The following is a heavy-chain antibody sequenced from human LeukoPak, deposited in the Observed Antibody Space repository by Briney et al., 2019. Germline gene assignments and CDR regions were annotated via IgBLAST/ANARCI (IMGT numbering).Heavy chain of an antibody. CDR1: PFTFSTNW. J-gene: IGHJ6*03. Sequence: AESLTLSCAASPFTFSTNWMSWVWQPQGKGLGWEGSINTDGSQKYYLDSVKDRFTISRDNTKNSLYLQMYSLGAEDTAVYYCARDSLGYNYYYYMDVWGKGTPVTVSS. V-gene: IGHV3-7*01. D-gene: IGHD7-27*01. CDR3: ARDSLGYNYYYYMDV. CDR2: INTDGSQK.